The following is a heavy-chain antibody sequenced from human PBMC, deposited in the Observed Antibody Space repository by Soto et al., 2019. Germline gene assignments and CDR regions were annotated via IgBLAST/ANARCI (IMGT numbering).Heavy chain of an antibody. J-gene: IGHJ6*02. Sequence: QVQLVQSGAEVKKPGASVKVSCKASGYTFTSYYMHWVRQAPGQGLEWMGIINPSGGSTSYEQKFQGRVTMTRDTSTSTVYMELSSLRSEDTAVYYCARDIAAAGTRFNYYYYGMDVWGQGTTVTVSS. CDR2: INPSGGST. CDR3: ARDIAAAGTRFNYYYYGMDV. V-gene: IGHV1-46*01. D-gene: IGHD6-13*01. CDR1: GYTFTSYY.